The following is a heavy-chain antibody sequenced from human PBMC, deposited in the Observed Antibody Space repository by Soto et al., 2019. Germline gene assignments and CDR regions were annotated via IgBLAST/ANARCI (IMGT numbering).Heavy chain of an antibody. Sequence: PSETLSLTCTVSGGSISSSSYYWGWIRQPPGKGLEWIGYIYYSGSTNYNPSLKSRVTISVDTSKNQFSLKLSSVTAADTAVYYCARLRRMYCTNGVCYTSYYYYYMDVWGKGTTVTSP. J-gene: IGHJ6*03. D-gene: IGHD2-8*01. V-gene: IGHV4-61*05. CDR1: GGSISSSSYY. CDR3: ARLRRMYCTNGVCYTSYYYYYMDV. CDR2: IYYSGST.